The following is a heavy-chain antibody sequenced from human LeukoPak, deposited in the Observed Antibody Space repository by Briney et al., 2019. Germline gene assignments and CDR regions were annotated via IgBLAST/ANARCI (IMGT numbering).Heavy chain of an antibody. V-gene: IGHV3-23*01. Sequence: PGGSLRLSCAASGFTFNNYAMSWVRQAPGKGLEWVSAISGSGGSTYHADSVKGRFSISRDNSKNTLYLQMNSLRAEDTAVYYCAKGLAAGTDLFDYWGQGTLVTVSS. CDR1: GFTFNNYA. CDR2: ISGSGGST. D-gene: IGHD1-7*01. CDR3: AKGLAAGTDLFDY. J-gene: IGHJ4*02.